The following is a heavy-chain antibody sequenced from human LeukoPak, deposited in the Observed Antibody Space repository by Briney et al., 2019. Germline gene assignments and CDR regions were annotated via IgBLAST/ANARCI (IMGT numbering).Heavy chain of an antibody. CDR3: ARPMSYYYDNSGYPLPDAFDI. D-gene: IGHD3-22*01. CDR1: GYSFSTYW. J-gene: IGHJ3*02. Sequence: GESLKISCKGSGYSFSTYWIGWVRQMPRKGLEWMGVIWPGDSDTRYSPSFQGQVTISADKSISSAYLQWSSLKASDTAMYYCARPMSYYYDNSGYPLPDAFDIWGQGTLVTVSS. V-gene: IGHV5-51*01. CDR2: IWPGDSDT.